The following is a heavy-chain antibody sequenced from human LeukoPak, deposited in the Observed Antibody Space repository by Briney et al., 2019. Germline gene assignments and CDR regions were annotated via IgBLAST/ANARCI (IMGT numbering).Heavy chain of an antibody. CDR2: IYYSGST. J-gene: IGHJ4*02. V-gene: IGHV4-39*07. D-gene: IGHD4-17*01. Sequence: SETLSLTCTVSGGSISSSSYYWGWIRQPPGKGLEWIGSIYYSGSTYYNPSLKSRVTMSVDTSKNQFSLKLSSVTAADTAVYYCARDNGDYLDYWGQGTLVTVSS. CDR3: ARDNGDYLDY. CDR1: GGSISSSSYY.